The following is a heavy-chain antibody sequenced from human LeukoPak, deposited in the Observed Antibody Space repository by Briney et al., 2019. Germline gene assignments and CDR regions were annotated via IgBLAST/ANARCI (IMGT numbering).Heavy chain of an antibody. CDR3: VRDGLGSPNWFDP. V-gene: IGHV6-1*01. CDR1: GDSVSSNSAA. Sequence: SQTLSLTCAISGDSVSSNSAAWNWIRQFPWRGPEWLGRTYYRSKWYSDYAVSVKSRIIINPDTSKNQFSLHLSSVTPEDTAVYYCVRDGLGSPNWFDPWGQGTLVTVSP. CDR2: TYYRSKWYS. J-gene: IGHJ5*02.